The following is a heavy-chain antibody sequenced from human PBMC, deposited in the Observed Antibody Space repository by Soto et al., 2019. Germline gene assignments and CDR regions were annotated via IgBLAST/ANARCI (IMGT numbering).Heavy chain of an antibody. J-gene: IGHJ4*02. CDR3: ALHGYLILSLEY. CDR1: GFTFTSYA. Sequence: EVQLLESGGGLVQPGGSLRLSCAASGFTFTSYAMSWVRQAPGKGLEWVSAISGSGGSTYYADSVKGRFTISRDNSKNTLYLQMNSLRAEDTAVYYCALHGYLILSLEYWGQGTLVTVSS. CDR2: ISGSGGST. V-gene: IGHV3-23*01. D-gene: IGHD1-1*01.